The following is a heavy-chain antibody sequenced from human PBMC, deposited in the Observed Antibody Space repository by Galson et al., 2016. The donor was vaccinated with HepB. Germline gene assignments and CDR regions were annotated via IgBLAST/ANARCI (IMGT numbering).Heavy chain of an antibody. J-gene: IGHJ3*02. D-gene: IGHD6-13*01. V-gene: IGHV1-69*06. CDR3: AREDIKIAAAGRDAFDI. Sequence: SVKVSCKASGVTSSTFAINWIRQAPGQGLEWMGGFNPVFDTTNYAPQFLGRVSIIVDKSTTTADMELSSLIFEDTAIYYCAREDIKIAAAGRDAFDIWGLGTLVTVSS. CDR2: FNPVFDTT. CDR1: GVTSSTFA.